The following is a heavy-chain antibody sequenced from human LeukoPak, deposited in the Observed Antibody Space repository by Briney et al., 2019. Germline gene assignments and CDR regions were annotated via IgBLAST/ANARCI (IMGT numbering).Heavy chain of an antibody. CDR2: IRYDGSNK. CDR3: AKERDTAMVTIDY. CDR1: GFTFSSYG. Sequence: PGGSLSLSCAASGFTFSSYGMHWFRQAPGKGLEWVAFIRYDGSNKYYADSVKGRFTISRDNSKNTLYLQMNSLRAEDTAVYYCAKERDTAMVTIDYWGQGTLVTVSS. J-gene: IGHJ4*02. V-gene: IGHV3-30*02. D-gene: IGHD5-18*01.